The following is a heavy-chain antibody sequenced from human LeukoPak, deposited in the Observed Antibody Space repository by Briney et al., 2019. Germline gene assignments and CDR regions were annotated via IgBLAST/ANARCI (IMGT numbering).Heavy chain of an antibody. CDR3: ARGYGSGSYGY. Sequence: ASVKVSCKASGGTFSSYAISWVRQAPGQGLEWMVGIIPIFGTANYAQKFQGIVTITTDESTSTAYMELSSLRSEDTAVYYCARGYGSGSYGYWGQGTLVTVSS. V-gene: IGHV1-69*05. CDR1: GGTFSSYA. D-gene: IGHD3-10*01. J-gene: IGHJ4*02. CDR2: IIPIFGTA.